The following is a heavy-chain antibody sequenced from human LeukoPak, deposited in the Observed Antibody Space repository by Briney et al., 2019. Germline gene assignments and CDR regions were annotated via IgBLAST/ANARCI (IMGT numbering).Heavy chain of an antibody. D-gene: IGHD3-10*01. V-gene: IGHV3-74*03. J-gene: IGHJ4*02. CDR3: ARDKKSGESSETDY. CDR1: GFTFSNYW. CDR2: INRDGSTT. Sequence: GGSLRLSCAASGFTFSNYWVHWVRQAPGKGLVWVSRINRDGSTTKYADSVKGRFTVSRDNAKNTLNLQMNSLRAEDTAVYYCARDKKSGESSETDYWGQGTLVTVSS.